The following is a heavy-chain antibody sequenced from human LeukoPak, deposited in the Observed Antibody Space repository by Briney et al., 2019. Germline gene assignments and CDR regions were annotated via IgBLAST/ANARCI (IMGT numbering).Heavy chain of an antibody. CDR3: AKAYYYDSSGYYFDY. CDR1: GFTFSSYA. J-gene: IGHJ4*02. V-gene: IGHV3-23*01. CDR2: ISGSGGST. Sequence: GGSLRLSCAASGFTFSSYAMSWVRQAPGKGLEWVSAISGSGGSTYYADSVKGRFTISRDNSKNTLYLQMNSLRAEDTAVYYCAKAYYYDSSGYYFDYWGQGTLVTVSS. D-gene: IGHD3-22*01.